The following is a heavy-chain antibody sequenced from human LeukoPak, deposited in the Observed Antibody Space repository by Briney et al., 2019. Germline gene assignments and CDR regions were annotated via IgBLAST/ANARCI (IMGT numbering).Heavy chain of an antibody. D-gene: IGHD1-26*01. CDR1: GFTFSSYA. J-gene: IGHJ4*02. CDR2: INWNGGST. V-gene: IGHV3-20*01. CDR3: ARDESGFPDY. Sequence: GGSLRLSCAASGFTFSSYAMSWVRQAPGKGLEWVSGINWNGGSTGYADSVRGRFTISRDNAKNSLYLQMNSLRAEDTALYHCARDESGFPDYWGQGTLVTVSS.